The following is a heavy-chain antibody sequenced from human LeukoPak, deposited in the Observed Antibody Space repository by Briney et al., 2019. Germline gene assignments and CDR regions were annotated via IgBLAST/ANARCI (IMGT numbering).Heavy chain of an antibody. J-gene: IGHJ4*02. CDR1: GGSFSDYY. D-gene: IGHD6-13*01. Sequence: PSETLSLTCAVYGGSFSDYYWSWIRQPPGKGLEWIGEVNHSGSTNYNPSLKSRVTISVDTSKNQFSLKLSSVTAADTAVYYCARDDRPYSSSWSNFDYWGQGTLVTVSS. V-gene: IGHV4-34*01. CDR3: ARDDRPYSSSWSNFDY. CDR2: VNHSGST.